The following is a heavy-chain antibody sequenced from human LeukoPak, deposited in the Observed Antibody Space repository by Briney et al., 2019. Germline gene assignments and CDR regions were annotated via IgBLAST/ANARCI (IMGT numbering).Heavy chain of an antibody. CDR2: ILPIFGTA. CDR3: ATRTVAGTHGYFQH. CDR1: GGTFSSYA. D-gene: IGHD6-19*01. Sequence: SVKVSCKASGGTFSSYAISWVRQAPGQGVEWMGGILPIFGTANYAQKFQGRVTITADASTSTAYMELSSLRSEDTAVYYCATRTVAGTHGYFQHWGQGTLVTVSS. V-gene: IGHV1-69*13. J-gene: IGHJ1*01.